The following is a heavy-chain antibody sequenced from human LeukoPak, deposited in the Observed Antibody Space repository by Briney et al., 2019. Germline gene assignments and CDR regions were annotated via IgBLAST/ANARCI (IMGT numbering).Heavy chain of an antibody. V-gene: IGHV1-8*01. CDR3: ARVSMVRGVILDY. CDR1: GYTFTSYD. Sequence: ASVKVSCKASGYTFTSYDINWVRQATGQGLEWMGWMNPNSGNTGYAQKFQGRVTMTRNTSISTAYMELSSLRSEDTAVYYCARVSMVRGVILDYWGQGTLVTVSS. D-gene: IGHD3-10*01. J-gene: IGHJ4*02. CDR2: MNPNSGNT.